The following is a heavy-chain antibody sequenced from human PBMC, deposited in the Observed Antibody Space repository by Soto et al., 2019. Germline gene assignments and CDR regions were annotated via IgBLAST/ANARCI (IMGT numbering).Heavy chain of an antibody. D-gene: IGHD3-3*01. J-gene: IGHJ6*03. CDR3: ARAIYYDFWSGYPDYYMDV. CDR2: IYYSGST. CDR1: GGSISSYY. V-gene: IGHV4-59*01. Sequence: SETLSLTCTVSGGSISSYYWSWIRQPPGKGLEWIGYIYYSGSTNYNPSLKSRVTISVDTSKNQFSLKLSSVTAADTAVYYCARAIYYDFWSGYPDYYMDVWGKGTTVTVSS.